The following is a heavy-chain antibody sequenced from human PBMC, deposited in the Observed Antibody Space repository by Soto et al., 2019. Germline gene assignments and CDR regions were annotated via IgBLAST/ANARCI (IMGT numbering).Heavy chain of an antibody. CDR2: IYYSGNT. J-gene: IGHJ5*02. Sequence: SETLSLTCTVSGGPISSNSYYWGWIRQPPGKGLEWIGSIYYSGNTYYNPSLKSRVTISVDTSKNQFSLKLSSVTAADTAVYYCARHKSDYAIPNWFDPWGQGTLVTVSS. CDR1: GGPISSNSYY. V-gene: IGHV4-39*01. D-gene: IGHD4-17*01. CDR3: ARHKSDYAIPNWFDP.